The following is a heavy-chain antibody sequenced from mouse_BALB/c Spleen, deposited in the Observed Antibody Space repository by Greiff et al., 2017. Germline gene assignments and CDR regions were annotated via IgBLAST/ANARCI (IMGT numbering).Heavy chain of an antibody. CDR2: ISSGGGST. CDR1: GFAFSSYD. V-gene: IGHV5-12-1*01. D-gene: IGHD2-1*01. CDR3: ARQGYYGNYFYAMDY. Sequence: EVQLVESGGGLVKPGGSLKLSCPASGFAFSSYDMSWVRQTPEKRLEWVAYISSGGGSTYYPDTVKGRFTISRDNAKNTLYLQMSSLKSEDTAMYYCARQGYYGNYFYAMDYWGQGTSVTVSS. J-gene: IGHJ4*01.